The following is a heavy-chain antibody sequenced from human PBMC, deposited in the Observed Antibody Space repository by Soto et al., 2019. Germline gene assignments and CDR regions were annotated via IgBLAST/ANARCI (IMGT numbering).Heavy chain of an antibody. CDR1: GFTFSSYA. Sequence: EVQLLESGGGLVQPGGSLRLSCAASGFTFSSYAMSWVRQAPGKGLEWVSASSGSGGSTYYAHSVKGRFTTPRDNSKNTLYLQMTSLRAEDTAVYYCAKASGWFGEVDYWGQGTLVTVSS. CDR2: SSGSGGST. CDR3: AKASGWFGEVDY. D-gene: IGHD3-10*01. V-gene: IGHV3-23*01. J-gene: IGHJ4*02.